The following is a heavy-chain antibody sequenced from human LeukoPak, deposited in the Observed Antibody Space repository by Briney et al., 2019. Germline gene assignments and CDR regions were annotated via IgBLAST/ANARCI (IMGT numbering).Heavy chain of an antibody. CDR3: ARVYYSSSYDYWYFDL. D-gene: IGHD6-13*01. CDR1: RGSISGYS. J-gene: IGHJ2*01. CDR2: IYYSGDT. Sequence: PSETLSLTCTVSRGSISGYSWSWIRQSPGGGLEWIGYIYYSGDTAYNPSLKSRVTISVDTSKNQFSLKLTSVTAADTAVYYCARVYYSSSYDYWYFDLWGRGTLVTVSS. V-gene: IGHV4-59*01.